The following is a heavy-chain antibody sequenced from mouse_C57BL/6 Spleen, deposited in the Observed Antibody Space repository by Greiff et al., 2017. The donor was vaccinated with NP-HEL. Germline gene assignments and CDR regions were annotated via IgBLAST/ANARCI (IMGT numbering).Heavy chain of an antibody. CDR2: INPNNGGT. CDR1: GYTFTDYY. V-gene: IGHV1-26*01. J-gene: IGHJ3*01. D-gene: IGHD3-2*02. CDR3: ARSSSGYVDWFAY. Sequence: VQLQQSGPELVKPGASVKISCKASGYTFTDYYMNWVKQSHGKSLEWIGDINPNNGGTSYNQKFKGKATLTVDKSSSTAYMELRSLTSEDSAVYYCARSSSGYVDWFAYWGQGTLVTVSA.